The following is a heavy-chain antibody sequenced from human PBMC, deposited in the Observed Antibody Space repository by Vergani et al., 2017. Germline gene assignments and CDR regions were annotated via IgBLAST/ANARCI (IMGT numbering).Heavy chain of an antibody. V-gene: IGHV3-11*05. CDR2: ISSSSSYT. CDR1: GFTFSDYY. Sequence: QVQLVESGGGLVKPGGSLRLSCAASGFTFSDYYMSWIRQAPGKGLEWVSYISSSSSYTNYADSVKGRFTISRDNAKNSLYLQMNSLRAEDTAVYYCARDTSQQLVRSYFDYWGQGTLVTVSS. D-gene: IGHD6-13*01. J-gene: IGHJ4*02. CDR3: ARDTSQQLVRSYFDY.